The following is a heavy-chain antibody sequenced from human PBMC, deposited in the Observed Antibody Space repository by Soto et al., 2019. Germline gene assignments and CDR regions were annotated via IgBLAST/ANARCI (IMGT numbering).Heavy chain of an antibody. CDR3: VGPRISGGISNAFDI. V-gene: IGHV3-64D*08. Sequence: GGSLRLSCSASGFSFSYYVMQWVRQALGKGLEYVSGISTNAGTTYYADSVKGRFIISRDNSKNTLYLQMSSLRADDTAVYYCVGPRISGGISNAFDIWGQGTMVTVSS. CDR2: ISTNAGTT. D-gene: IGHD1-1*01. J-gene: IGHJ3*02. CDR1: GFSFSYYV.